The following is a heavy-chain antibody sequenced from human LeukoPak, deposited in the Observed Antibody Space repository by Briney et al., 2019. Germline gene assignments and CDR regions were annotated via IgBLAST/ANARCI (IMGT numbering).Heavy chain of an antibody. CDR3: AKDPTRDYSNYGTWFDY. CDR2: ISGSGGST. Sequence: QTGGSLRLSCAASGFTFSSYAMSWVRQAPGKGLEWVSAISGSGGSTYYADSVKGRFTISRDNSKNALYLQMNSLRAEDTAVYYCAKDPTRDYSNYGTWFDYWGQGTLVTVSS. V-gene: IGHV3-23*01. CDR1: GFTFSSYA. D-gene: IGHD4-11*01. J-gene: IGHJ4*02.